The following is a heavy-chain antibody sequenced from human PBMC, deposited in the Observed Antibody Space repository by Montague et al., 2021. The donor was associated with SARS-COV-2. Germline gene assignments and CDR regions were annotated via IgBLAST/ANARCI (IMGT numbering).Heavy chain of an antibody. V-gene: IGHV3-7*01. CDR3: ARMGSSWYVRYYYYYGMDV. J-gene: IGHJ6*02. CDR1: GFTFSSYW. Sequence: SLRLSCPASGFTFSSYWMSWVRQAPGKGLEWVAHIKQDGSEKYYVDSVKGRFTISRDNAKNSLYLQMNSLRAEYTAVYYCARMGSSWYVRYYYYYGMDVWGQGTTVTVSS. CDR2: IKQDGSEK. D-gene: IGHD6-13*01.